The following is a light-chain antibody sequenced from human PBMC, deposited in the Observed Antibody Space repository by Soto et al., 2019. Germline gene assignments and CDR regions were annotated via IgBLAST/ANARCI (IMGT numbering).Light chain of an antibody. CDR3: HQYASSPLT. Sequence: EIVLTQSPGTLSLSPGERATLSCRASQSVGSNYLAWYQQTPGQAPMLLIDGASTSATGIPDRFSGSGSGTDVTLTLSSPESEDSAVYYYHQYASSPLTFDQGTRLEIK. J-gene: IGKJ5*01. CDR2: GAS. CDR1: QSVGSNY. V-gene: IGKV3-20*01.